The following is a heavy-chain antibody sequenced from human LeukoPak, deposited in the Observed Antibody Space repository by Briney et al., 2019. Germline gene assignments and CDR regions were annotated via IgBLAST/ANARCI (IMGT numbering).Heavy chain of an antibody. V-gene: IGHV4-4*07. CDR3: ARESHTYYGSGSYKY. Sequence: PSETLSLTCTVSGGSISSYYWSWIRQPAGKGLEWIGRIYTSGSTNYNPSLKSRVTMSVDTSKNQFSLKLSSVTAVDTDVYYCARESHTYYGSGSYKYWGQGTLVTVSS. CDR2: IYTSGST. J-gene: IGHJ4*02. D-gene: IGHD3-10*01. CDR1: GGSISSYY.